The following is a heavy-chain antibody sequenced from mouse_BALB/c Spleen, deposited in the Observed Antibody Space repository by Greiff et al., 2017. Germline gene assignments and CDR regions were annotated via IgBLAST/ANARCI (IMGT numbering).Heavy chain of an antibody. CDR1: GFTFSSYA. CDR2: ISSGGST. J-gene: IGHJ3*01. V-gene: IGHV5-6-5*01. D-gene: IGHD1-2*01. Sequence: DVHLVESGGGLVKPGGSLKLSCAASGFTFSSYAMSWVRQTPEKRLEWVASISSGGSTYYPDSVKGRFTISRDNARNILYLQMSSLRSEDTAMYYCARSITTATWGFAYWGQGTLVTVSA. CDR3: ARSITTATWGFAY.